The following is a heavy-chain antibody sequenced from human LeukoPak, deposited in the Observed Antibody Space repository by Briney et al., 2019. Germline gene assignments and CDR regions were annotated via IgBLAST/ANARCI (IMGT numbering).Heavy chain of an antibody. CDR3: ARSEVETALVGDY. J-gene: IGHJ4*02. V-gene: IGHV3-23*01. CDR2: ITGTGFST. Sequence: GGSLRLSCAASGFTFSSYAMSWVRQAPGKGLEWVSVITGTGFSTYYADSVKDRFTISRDNSKNTLYLQMNSLRAEDTAVYYCARSEVETALVGDYWGQGTLVTVSS. D-gene: IGHD5-18*01. CDR1: GFTFSSYA.